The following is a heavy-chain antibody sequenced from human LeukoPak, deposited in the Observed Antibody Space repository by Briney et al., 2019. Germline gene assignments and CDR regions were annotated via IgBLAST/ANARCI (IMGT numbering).Heavy chain of an antibody. CDR3: AMTTSYYYYYMDV. Sequence: GGSLRLSCAASGFTFSSYSMNWVRQAPGKGLEWVSYISSSSSTIYYADSVKGRFTISRDNAKNSLYLQMNSLRAEDTAVYYCAMTTSYYYYYMDVWGKGTTVTVSS. V-gene: IGHV3-48*01. D-gene: IGHD2/OR15-2a*01. J-gene: IGHJ6*03. CDR1: GFTFSSYS. CDR2: ISSSSSTI.